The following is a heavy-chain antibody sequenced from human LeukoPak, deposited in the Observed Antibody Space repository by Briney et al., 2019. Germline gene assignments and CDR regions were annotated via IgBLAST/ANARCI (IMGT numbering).Heavy chain of an antibody. Sequence: QPGGSLRLSCAASGFTFSTYWMHWVRQAPGKGLVWVSRINGDGSDTSYADSVKGRLTISRDNAKNTLYLQMNSLRAEDTAVYYCVRGSPAVLELFDYWGQGTPVTVSS. V-gene: IGHV3-74*01. CDR3: VRGSPAVLELFDY. D-gene: IGHD1-7*01. J-gene: IGHJ4*02. CDR2: INGDGSDT. CDR1: GFTFSTYW.